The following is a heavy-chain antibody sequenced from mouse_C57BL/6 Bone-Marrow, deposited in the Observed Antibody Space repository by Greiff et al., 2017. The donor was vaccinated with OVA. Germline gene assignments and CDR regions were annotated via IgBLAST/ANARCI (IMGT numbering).Heavy chain of an antibody. J-gene: IGHJ1*03. Sequence: QVQLQQPGAELVKPGASVKLSCKASGYTFTSYWMHWVKQRPGQGLEWIGMIHPNSGSTNYNEKFKSKATLTVDKSSSTAYMQLSSLTSEDSAVYYCARTYYSKNYWYFDVWGTGTTVTVSS. CDR3: ARTYYSKNYWYFDV. V-gene: IGHV1-64*01. D-gene: IGHD2-5*01. CDR1: GYTFTSYW. CDR2: IHPNSGST.